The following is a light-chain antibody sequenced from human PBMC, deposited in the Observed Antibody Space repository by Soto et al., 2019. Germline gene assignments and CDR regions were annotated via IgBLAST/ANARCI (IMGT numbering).Light chain of an antibody. CDR1: QIVSNY. Sequence: EVVLTQSPATLSLSPGERATLSCRASQIVSNYVAWYQQRPGQAPRLLIYDASKRATGIPARFSGSGSGTDFTLTISSLEPEDFAVYYCQQRSNWPRTFGQGTKMETK. CDR3: QQRSNWPRT. J-gene: IGKJ1*01. V-gene: IGKV3-11*01. CDR2: DAS.